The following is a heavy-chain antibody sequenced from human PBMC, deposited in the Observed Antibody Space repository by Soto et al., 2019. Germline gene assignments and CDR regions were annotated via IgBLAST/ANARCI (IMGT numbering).Heavy chain of an antibody. J-gene: IGHJ4*02. D-gene: IGHD2-15*01. Sequence: GAPEKAASKAPGYTFTSYGRTWVRQAPGQGLAWMCSVSAYNGNTNYAQKPQGRVTMTTATSTTTAYMALRSLRSDDTAVYYCARAGVVVVAASPFDYWGQGTLVTVSS. CDR2: VSAYNGNT. CDR3: ARAGVVVVAASPFDY. V-gene: IGHV1-18*01. CDR1: GYTFTSYG.